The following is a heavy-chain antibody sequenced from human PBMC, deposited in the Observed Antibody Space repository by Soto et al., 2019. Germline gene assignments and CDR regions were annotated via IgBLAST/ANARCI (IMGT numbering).Heavy chain of an antibody. CDR2: IRSSSSYI. CDR1: GFTFSTYS. D-gene: IGHD2-2*01. CDR3: AISAYCSSTSCSPYYYYYRMDV. V-gene: IGHV3-21*01. J-gene: IGHJ6*02. Sequence: PRGSLILSCAASGFTFSTYSLHSVCQSPWQRQEWVPSIRSSSSYIYYAESVKGRFTISRDNAKNSLYLQMNSLRAEDTAVYYCAISAYCSSTSCSPYYYYYRMDVWGQGSTLTASS.